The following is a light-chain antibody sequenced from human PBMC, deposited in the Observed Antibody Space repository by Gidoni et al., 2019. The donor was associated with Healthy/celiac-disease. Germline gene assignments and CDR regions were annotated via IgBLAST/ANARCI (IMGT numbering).Light chain of an antibody. J-gene: IGKJ5*01. CDR3: QQRSNLIT. CDR2: DAS. Sequence: EIVLTQSPATLSLSPGERATLPCRASQSVSSFLAWYQQKPGQSPRLLIYDASTSATVIPARFSGIGSGTVFPLTISSLYPEDFAVYYCQQRSNLITFGQGTRLEIK. CDR1: QSVSSF. V-gene: IGKV3-11*01.